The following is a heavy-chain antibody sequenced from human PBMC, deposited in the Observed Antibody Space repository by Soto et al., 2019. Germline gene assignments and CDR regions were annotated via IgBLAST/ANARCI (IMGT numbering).Heavy chain of an antibody. D-gene: IGHD1-26*01. J-gene: IGHJ5*02. CDR3: ARHVTYSGPGPLPWFGP. V-gene: IGHV4-39*01. CDR2: ITYDGTT. Sequence: PSETLSLTCSVSGGSFSSNHYYWGWIRQPPGKGLEWIGSITYDGTTYHNSSLKSRATISVDTSKSQVSLKLISVNAADTAIYYSARHVTYSGPGPLPWFGPWGQGTRVTVSS. CDR1: GGSFSSNHYY.